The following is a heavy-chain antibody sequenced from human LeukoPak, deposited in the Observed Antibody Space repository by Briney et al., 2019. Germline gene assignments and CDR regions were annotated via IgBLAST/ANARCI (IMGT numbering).Heavy chain of an antibody. CDR2: IYYSGST. CDR1: GGSIRSYY. Sequence: SETLSLTCNVSGGSIRSYYWSWIRQPPGKGLEWIGYIYYSGSTNYNPSLKSRVTISVDTSKNQFSLNLSSVTAADTAVYYCARYWELPDAFDIWGQGTMVTVSS. V-gene: IGHV4-59*01. J-gene: IGHJ3*02. D-gene: IGHD1-7*01. CDR3: ARYWELPDAFDI.